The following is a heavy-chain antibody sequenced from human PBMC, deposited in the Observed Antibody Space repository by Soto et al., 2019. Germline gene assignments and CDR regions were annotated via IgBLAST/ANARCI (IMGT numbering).Heavy chain of an antibody. CDR1: GYTFTSYG. J-gene: IGHJ3*02. CDR3: ARPGYYDSSGYKRGNAFDI. Sequence: QVQLVQSGAEVKKPGASVKVSCKASGYTFTSYGIIWARQAPGQGLEWMGWISAYNGNTNYAQKLQGRVTMTTDTSTSTAYMELRSLRSDDTAVYYCARPGYYDSSGYKRGNAFDIWGQGTMVTVSS. V-gene: IGHV1-18*01. CDR2: ISAYNGNT. D-gene: IGHD3-22*01.